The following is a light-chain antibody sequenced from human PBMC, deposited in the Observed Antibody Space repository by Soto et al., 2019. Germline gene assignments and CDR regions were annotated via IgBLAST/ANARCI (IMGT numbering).Light chain of an antibody. CDR2: YAS. V-gene: IGKV1-33*01. Sequence: DIQMTQSPSSLSASVGDRVTITCQASQDITNYLNWYQQRPGKAPKLLISYASKLETRVPSRFSGSGSGTDFTFTISSRQPEDIAMYYCQQYDNLPSYTFGQGTRLEIK. CDR3: QQYDNLPSYT. J-gene: IGKJ2*01. CDR1: QDITNY.